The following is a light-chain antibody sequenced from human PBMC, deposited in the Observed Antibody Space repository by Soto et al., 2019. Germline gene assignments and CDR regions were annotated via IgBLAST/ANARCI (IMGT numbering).Light chain of an antibody. CDR1: QSVSSSC. J-gene: IGKJ4*01. CDR2: GAS. Sequence: EIVLTQSPVTLSWSPGERATLSCRSSQSVSSSCLAWYQQKPGQAPRLLIYGASSRATGIPDRFSGSGSGTDFTLTISRLEPEDFAVYYCQQYCSSSITFGGGTKVDIK. V-gene: IGKV3-20*01. CDR3: QQYCSSSIT.